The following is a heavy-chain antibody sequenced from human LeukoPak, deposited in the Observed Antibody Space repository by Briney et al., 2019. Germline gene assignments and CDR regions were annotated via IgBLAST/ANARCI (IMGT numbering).Heavy chain of an antibody. CDR1: GFTFSNYA. CDR3: ANTISSSSGYYFDY. D-gene: IGHD6-6*01. V-gene: IGHV3-23*01. Sequence: GGSLRLSCAASGFTFSNYAMTCVRQAPVKGLEWVSGISGSGDSTYYADSVKGRFTISRDNSKNTLYLQMNSLRAEDTAVYYCANTISSSSGYYFDYWGQGTLVTVSS. CDR2: ISGSGDST. J-gene: IGHJ4*02.